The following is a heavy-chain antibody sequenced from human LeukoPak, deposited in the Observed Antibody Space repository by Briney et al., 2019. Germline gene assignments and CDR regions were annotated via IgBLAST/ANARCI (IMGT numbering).Heavy chain of an antibody. CDR1: GGSISNSSYY. V-gene: IGHV4-39*07. Sequence: SETLSLTCTVSGGSISNSSYYWGWIRQPPGKGLEWIGAIYYSGSTYYNPSLKSRVTISVDTSKNQFSLKLSSVTAADTAVYYCASLTSSRRAFDIWGQGTMVTVSS. D-gene: IGHD4/OR15-4a*01. J-gene: IGHJ3*02. CDR3: ASLTSSRRAFDI. CDR2: IYYSGST.